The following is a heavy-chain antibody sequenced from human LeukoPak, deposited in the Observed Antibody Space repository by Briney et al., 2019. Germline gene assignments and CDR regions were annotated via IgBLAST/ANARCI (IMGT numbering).Heavy chain of an antibody. CDR3: AREMVYYDFWSGYGHYMDV. Sequence: GASVKVSCKASGYPFTGYYMHWVRQAPGQGLEWMGWINPNSGGTNYAQKFQGRVTMTRDTSISTAYMELSRLRSDDTAVYYCAREMVYYDFWSGYGHYMDVWGKGTTVTVSS. V-gene: IGHV1-2*02. J-gene: IGHJ6*03. CDR1: GYPFTGYY. D-gene: IGHD3-3*01. CDR2: INPNSGGT.